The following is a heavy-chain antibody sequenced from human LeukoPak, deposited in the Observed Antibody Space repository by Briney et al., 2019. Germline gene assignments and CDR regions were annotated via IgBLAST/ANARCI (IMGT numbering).Heavy chain of an antibody. CDR3: ARQAVPAAILPVPPDRYYYYYMDV. Sequence: ASVTVSCKASGYTFTSYYMHWVRQAPGQGLEWMGIINPNGGSTSYAQKFQGRVTMTRDMSTSTVYMELSSLRSEDTAVYYCARQAVPAAILPVPPDRYYYYYMDVWGKGTTVTVSS. V-gene: IGHV1-46*01. CDR1: GYTFTSYY. J-gene: IGHJ6*03. D-gene: IGHD2-2*02. CDR2: INPNGGST.